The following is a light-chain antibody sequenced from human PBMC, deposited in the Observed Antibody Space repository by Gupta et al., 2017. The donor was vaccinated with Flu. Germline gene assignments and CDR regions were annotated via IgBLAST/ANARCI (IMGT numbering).Light chain of an antibody. CDR3: QQYKDWPGT. V-gene: IGKV3-15*01. J-gene: IGKJ1*01. CDR1: QSVNSN. CDR2: GAS. Sequence: QATLSVSPGERATLSCRASQSVNSNLAWYQQKPGQAPRLLISGASSRATGIPARFSGSGSGTECTLTISSLKSEDFAVYWGQQYKDWPGTFGQGTKVEVK.